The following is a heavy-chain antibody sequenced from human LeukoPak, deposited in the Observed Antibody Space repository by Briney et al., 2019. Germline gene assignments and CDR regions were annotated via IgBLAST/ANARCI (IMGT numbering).Heavy chain of an antibody. Sequence: ASVKVSCKASGYTFTGYYMHWVRQAPGQGLEWMGWINPNSGGTNYAQKFQGWVTMTRDTSISTAYMELSRLRSDDTAVYYCARVGSPYSYGSLDYWGQGTLVTVSS. CDR1: GYTFTGYY. CDR3: ARVGSPYSYGSLDY. CDR2: INPNSGGT. D-gene: IGHD5-18*01. V-gene: IGHV1-2*04. J-gene: IGHJ4*02.